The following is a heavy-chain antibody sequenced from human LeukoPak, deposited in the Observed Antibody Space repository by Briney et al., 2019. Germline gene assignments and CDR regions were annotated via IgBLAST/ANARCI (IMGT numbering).Heavy chain of an antibody. CDR1: GFTFSSYG. CDR3: ATVDYGDYYADY. Sequence: GGSLRLSCAASGFTFSSYGMHWVRQAPGKGLEWVSYISSSGSTIYYADSVKGRFTISRDNAKNSLYLQMNSLRAEDTAVYYCATVDYGDYYADYWGQGTLVAVSS. CDR2: ISSSGSTI. J-gene: IGHJ4*02. D-gene: IGHD4-17*01. V-gene: IGHV3-48*04.